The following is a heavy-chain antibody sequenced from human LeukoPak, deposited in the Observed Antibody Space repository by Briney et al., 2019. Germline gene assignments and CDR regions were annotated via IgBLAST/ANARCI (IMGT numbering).Heavy chain of an antibody. CDR3: ARTYSSGWYPWFDP. Sequence: SETLSLTCAVYGGSFSGYYWSWIRQPPGKGLEWIGEINHSGSTNYNPSLKSRVTISVDTSENQFSLKLSSVTAADTAVYYCARTYSSGWYPWFDPWGQGTLVTVSS. D-gene: IGHD6-19*01. J-gene: IGHJ5*02. V-gene: IGHV4-34*01. CDR1: GGSFSGYY. CDR2: INHSGST.